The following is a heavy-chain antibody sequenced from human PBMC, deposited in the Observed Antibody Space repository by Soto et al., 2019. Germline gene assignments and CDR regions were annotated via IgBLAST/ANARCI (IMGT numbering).Heavy chain of an antibody. CDR1: GYTFTSYD. Sequence: ASVKVSCKASGYTFTSYDINWVRQATGQGLEWMGWMNPNSGNTGYAQKFQGRVTMTRNNSISTAYMELSSLRSEDTAVYYCVATIFPPGAFDIWGQGTMVTVSS. D-gene: IGHD3-9*01. V-gene: IGHV1-8*01. CDR3: VATIFPPGAFDI. CDR2: MNPNSGNT. J-gene: IGHJ3*02.